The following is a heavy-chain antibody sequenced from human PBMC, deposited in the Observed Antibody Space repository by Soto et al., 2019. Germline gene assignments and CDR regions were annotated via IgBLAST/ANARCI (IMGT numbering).Heavy chain of an antibody. V-gene: IGHV4-31*03. CDR1: GGSITAGGYY. Sequence: QVQLQESGPGLVKPSQTLSLTCTVSGGSITAGGYYWSWIRQHTGKGLEWIGYIANSGNTYYNPSLKSRVTISVDTSKNQFSLKLSSVTAADTAVYHCARTKYYYDSSGYEREYYFDYWGQGTLVTVSS. CDR3: ARTKYYYDSSGYEREYYFDY. CDR2: IANSGNT. D-gene: IGHD3-22*01. J-gene: IGHJ4*02.